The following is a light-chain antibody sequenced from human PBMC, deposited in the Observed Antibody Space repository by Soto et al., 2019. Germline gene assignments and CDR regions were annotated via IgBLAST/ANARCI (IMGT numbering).Light chain of an antibody. CDR1: SSNIGAGYD. J-gene: IGLJ1*01. Sequence: QSVLTQPPSVSGAPGQRVTISCTGSSSNIGAGYDVHWYQQLPGTAPKLLIYGNSNRPSGVPDRFSGSKSGTSASLAITGLQAEDEADYYCQSSRVFGTGTKSPS. CDR2: GNS. V-gene: IGLV1-40*01. CDR3: QSSRV.